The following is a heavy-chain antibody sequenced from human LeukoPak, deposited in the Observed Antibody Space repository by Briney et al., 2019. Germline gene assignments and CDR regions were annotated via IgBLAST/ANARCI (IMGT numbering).Heavy chain of an antibody. CDR1: GFTFSSYS. V-gene: IGHV3-21*01. J-gene: IGHJ6*03. CDR3: ARDPRYYDSSSGGIYYYYYYMDV. D-gene: IGHD3-9*01. Sequence: GGSLRLSCAASGFTFSSYSMNWVRQAPGKGLEWVLSISSSSSYIYYADSVKGRFTISRDNAKNSLYLQMNSLRAEDTAVYYCARDPRYYDSSSGGIYYYYYYMDVWGKGTTVTISS. CDR2: ISSSSSYI.